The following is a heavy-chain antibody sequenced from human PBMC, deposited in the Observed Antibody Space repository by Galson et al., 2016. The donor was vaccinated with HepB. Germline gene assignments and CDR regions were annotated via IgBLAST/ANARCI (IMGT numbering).Heavy chain of an antibody. Sequence: SLRLSCAASGVNFSNCGMHWVRQAPGKGLEWVAAIVYDGTNKYYADSVKGRYTISRDNSKNTLYLQMSALRAEDTAIYYCAGCSNNWYHYYGMDVWGHGTTVTVSS. CDR3: AGCSNNWYHYYGMDV. V-gene: IGHV3-30*03. J-gene: IGHJ6*02. CDR1: GVNFSNCG. D-gene: IGHD6-13*01. CDR2: IVYDGTNK.